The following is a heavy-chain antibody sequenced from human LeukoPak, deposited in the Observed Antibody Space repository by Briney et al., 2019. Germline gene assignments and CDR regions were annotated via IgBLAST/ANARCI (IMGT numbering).Heavy chain of an antibody. V-gene: IGHV3-11*06. CDR3: AREGCSSTSCYSRAAFDI. CDR1: GFTFSDYY. D-gene: IGHD2-2*01. Sequence: PGGSLRLSCAASGFTFSDYYMSWIRQAPGKGREWGSYISSSSSYTNYADSVKGRFTISRDNAKNSLYLQMNSLRAEDTAVYYCAREGCSSTSCYSRAAFDIWGQGTMVTVSS. J-gene: IGHJ3*02. CDR2: ISSSSSYT.